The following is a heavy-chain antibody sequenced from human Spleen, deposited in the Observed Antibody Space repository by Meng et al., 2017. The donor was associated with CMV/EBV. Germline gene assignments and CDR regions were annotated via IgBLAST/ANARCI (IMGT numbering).Heavy chain of an antibody. CDR1: GGSISSSSNY. V-gene: IGHV4-39*01. J-gene: IGHJ6*02. CDR3: ARPTIEYGMDV. Sequence: CTVSGGSISSSSNYWGWIRQPPGKGLEWIGSIYNSGSTNYNPSLKSRVTISVDTSKNQFSLNLSSVTAADTAVYYCARPTIEYGMDVWGQGTTVTVSS. D-gene: IGHD4/OR15-4a*01. CDR2: IYNSGST.